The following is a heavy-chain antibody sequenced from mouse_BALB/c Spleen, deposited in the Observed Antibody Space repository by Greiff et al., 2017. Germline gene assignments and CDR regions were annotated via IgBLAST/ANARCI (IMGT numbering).Heavy chain of an antibody. CDR3: ARSRDAYAMDY. D-gene: IGHD3-1*01. J-gene: IGHJ4*01. CDR1: GFTFSSFG. Sequence: EVMLVESGGGLVQPGGSRKLSCAASGFTFSSFGMHWVRQAPEKGLEWVAYISSGSSSIYYADTVKGRFTISRDNPKNTLFLQMTSLSSEDTAMYCCARSRDAYAMDYWGQGTSVTVSS. V-gene: IGHV5-17*02. CDR2: ISSGSSSI.